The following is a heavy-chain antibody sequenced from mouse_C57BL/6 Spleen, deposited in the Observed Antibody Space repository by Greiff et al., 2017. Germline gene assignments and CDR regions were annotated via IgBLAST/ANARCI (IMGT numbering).Heavy chain of an antibody. CDR1: GYTFTSYW. CDR2: INPSNGCT. V-gene: IGHV1-53*01. Sequence: QVQLQQPGTELVKPGASVKLSCKASGYTFTSYWMHWVKQRPGQGLEWIGNINPSNGCTNYNAKFKSKATLTVDKYSSTASMPLSSLTSEYSAIYDCARWVLAYWGQGTLVTVSA. J-gene: IGHJ3*01. CDR3: ARWVLAY.